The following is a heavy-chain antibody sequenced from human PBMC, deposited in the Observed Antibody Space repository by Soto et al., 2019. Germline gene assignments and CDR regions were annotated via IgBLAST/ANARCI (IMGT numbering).Heavy chain of an antibody. CDR1: GGSISSSNW. V-gene: IGHV4-4*02. Sequence: PSETLSLTSAVSGGSISSSNWWSWVRQPPGKGLEWIGEIYHSGSTNYNPSLKSRVTISVDKSKNQFSLKLSSVTAADTAVYYCARPLAARRAFDIWGQGTMVTVSS. CDR2: IYHSGST. J-gene: IGHJ3*02. CDR3: ARPLAARRAFDI. D-gene: IGHD6-6*01.